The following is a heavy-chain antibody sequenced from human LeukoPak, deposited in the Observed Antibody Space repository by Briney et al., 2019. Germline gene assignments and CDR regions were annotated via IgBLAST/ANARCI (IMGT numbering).Heavy chain of an antibody. D-gene: IGHD3-16*02. CDR2: IGTAGDP. CDR3: ARAAPVYDYVWGSYRLGQGMDV. Sequence: GSLRLSCAASGFTFSSYDMHWVRQATGKGLEWVSAIGTAGDPYYPGSVKGRFTISRENAKSSLYLQMNSLRAGDTAVYYCARAAPVYDYVWGSYRLGQGMDVWGKGTTVTVSS. CDR1: GFTFSSYD. J-gene: IGHJ6*04. V-gene: IGHV3-13*05.